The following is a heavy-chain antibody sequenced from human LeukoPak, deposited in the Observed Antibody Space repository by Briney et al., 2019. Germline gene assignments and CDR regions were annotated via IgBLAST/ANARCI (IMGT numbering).Heavy chain of an antibody. CDR2: IYHSGST. Sequence: SETLSLTCTVSGGSISSGYYWGWIRQPPGKGLEWIGSIYHSGSTYYNPSLKIRVTISSDTSKNQFSLKLSSVPAADTAVYYCAKVWGSYRYAPNHFDYWGQGPLVTVSS. D-gene: IGHD3-16*02. CDR1: GGSISSGYY. V-gene: IGHV4-38-2*02. J-gene: IGHJ4*02. CDR3: AKVWGSYRYAPNHFDY.